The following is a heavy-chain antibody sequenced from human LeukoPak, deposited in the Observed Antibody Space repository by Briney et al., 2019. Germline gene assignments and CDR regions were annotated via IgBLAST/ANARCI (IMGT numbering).Heavy chain of an antibody. J-gene: IGHJ6*03. CDR3: ARVIAARAGPYYYYYYMDV. V-gene: IGHV1-18*01. CDR1: GYTFTSYG. Sequence: GASLKVSCKASGYTFTSYGISWVRQAPGQGLEWMGWISAYNGNTNYAQKLQGRVTMTTDTSTSTAYMELRSLRSDDTAVYYCARVIAARAGPYYYYYYMDVWGKGTTVTVSS. D-gene: IGHD6-6*01. CDR2: ISAYNGNT.